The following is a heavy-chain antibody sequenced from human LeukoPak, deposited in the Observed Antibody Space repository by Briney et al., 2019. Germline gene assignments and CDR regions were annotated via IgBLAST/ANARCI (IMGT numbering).Heavy chain of an antibody. CDR3: ARGDSSSWYPRDYYYGMDV. V-gene: IGHV3-11*01. Sequence: GGSLRLSCVASRFTFSNHYMNWIRQAPGRGLEWVAYISGSASTKYYADSVKGRFTISRDNAKDSLYLQMNSLRAEDTAVYYCARGDSSSWYPRDYYYGMDVWGQGTTVTVSS. CDR2: ISGSASTK. D-gene: IGHD6-13*01. J-gene: IGHJ6*02. CDR1: RFTFSNHY.